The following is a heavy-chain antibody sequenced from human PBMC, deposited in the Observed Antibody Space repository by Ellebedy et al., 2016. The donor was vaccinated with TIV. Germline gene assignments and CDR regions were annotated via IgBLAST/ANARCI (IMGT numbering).Heavy chain of an antibody. Sequence: SVKVSXXASGDTFSRNAINWVRQAPGQGPEWMGSIIPMFETANYAQKFQGRVTIIADKSTNTAYMELRSLKSEDTAVYYCATGDPVSFWYCDLWGRGTLVTVSS. D-gene: IGHD7-27*01. CDR3: ATGDPVSFWYCDL. CDR2: IIPMFETA. CDR1: GDTFSRNA. V-gene: IGHV1-69*06. J-gene: IGHJ2*01.